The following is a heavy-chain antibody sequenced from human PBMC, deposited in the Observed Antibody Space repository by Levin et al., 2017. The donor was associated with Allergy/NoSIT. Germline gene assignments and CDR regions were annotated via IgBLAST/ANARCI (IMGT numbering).Heavy chain of an antibody. Sequence: SCAASGFTFSSYGMHWVRQAPGKGLEWVAVISYDGSNKYYADSVKGRFTISRDNSKNTLYLQMNSLRAEDTAVYYCAKDHTWLRPDHYYYYGMDVWGQGTTVTVSS. J-gene: IGHJ6*02. V-gene: IGHV3-30*18. CDR3: AKDHTWLRPDHYYYYGMDV. D-gene: IGHD5-12*01. CDR2: ISYDGSNK. CDR1: GFTFSSYG.